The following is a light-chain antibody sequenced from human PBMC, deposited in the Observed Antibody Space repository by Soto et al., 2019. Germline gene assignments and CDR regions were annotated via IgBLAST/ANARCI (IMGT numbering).Light chain of an antibody. CDR2: AVS. Sequence: QSALTQPASVSGSPGQSITISCTGTSSDVGGYNYVSWYQQHPGKAPKLIIYAVSNRPSGVSNRFSGSKSGNTSSLTISGLQAEHEADYYCSSYTSSSTLLYVFGSGTNLTVL. CDR1: SSDVGGYNY. V-gene: IGLV2-14*01. J-gene: IGLJ1*01. CDR3: SSYTSSSTLLYV.